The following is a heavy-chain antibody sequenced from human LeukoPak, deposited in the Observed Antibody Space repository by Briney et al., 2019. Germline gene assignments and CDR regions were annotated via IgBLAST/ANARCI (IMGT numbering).Heavy chain of an antibody. CDR3: GRDPPRYYDSGKPHDRPFHGMDV. J-gene: IGHJ6*02. V-gene: IGHV3-66*01. CDR1: GFIVSHNY. D-gene: IGHD3-22*01. CDR2: IYIDGNK. Sequence: GGSLRLSCKASGFIVSHNYMNWVRQAPGKGLEWLSIIYIDGNKHHADSVKGRLIISRDTSKNTLFLQMNNLRAEDTAVYYCGRDPPRYYDSGKPHDRPFHGMDVWGQGTTVTVSS.